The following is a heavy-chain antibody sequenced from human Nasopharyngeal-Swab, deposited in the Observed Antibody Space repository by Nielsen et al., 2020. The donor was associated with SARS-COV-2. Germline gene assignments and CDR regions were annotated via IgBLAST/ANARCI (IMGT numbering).Heavy chain of an antibody. Sequence: GESLKISCSASGFTFSNYAMHWVRQAPGKGLEYVSAITSNGDTTHYADSVKGRFTVSRDNPKNLLYLQVNSLRAEDTAVYYCARQGVFVPAYFHQYYMDVWGKGTTVTVSS. J-gene: IGHJ6*03. V-gene: IGHV3-64*04. CDR3: ARQGVFVPAYFHQYYMDV. CDR1: GFTFSNYA. CDR2: ITSNGDTT. D-gene: IGHD3-16*02.